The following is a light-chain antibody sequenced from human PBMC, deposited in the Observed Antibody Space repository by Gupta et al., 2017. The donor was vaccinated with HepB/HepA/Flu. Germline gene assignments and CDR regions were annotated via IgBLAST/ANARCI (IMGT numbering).Light chain of an antibody. CDR1: QSVSSY. V-gene: IGKV3-11*01. CDR3: QQRSNWPRT. CDR2: DAS. Sequence: EIVLTQSPATLSLSPGERATLSCRASQSVSSYLAWYQQKPGQAPRLLIYDASNRATGIPARFSGSGSGTDFTLTISSLEPEDFAVYYWQQRSNWPRTFGHGTKVDIK. J-gene: IGKJ3*01.